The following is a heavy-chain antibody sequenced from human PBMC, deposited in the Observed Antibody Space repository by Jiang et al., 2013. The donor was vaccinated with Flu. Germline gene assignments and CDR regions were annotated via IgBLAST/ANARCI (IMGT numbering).Heavy chain of an antibody. D-gene: IGHD3-3*01. J-gene: IGHJ4*02. CDR2: IIPILGIA. CDR3: ARDSSDLEVVIIQDY. Sequence: SGAEVKKPGSSVKVSCKASGGTFSSYAISWVRQAPGQGLEWMGRIIPILGIANYAQKFQGRVTITADKSTSTAYMELSSLRSEDTAVYYCARDSSDLEVVIIQDYWGQGTLVTVSS. V-gene: IGHV1-69*04. CDR1: GGTFSSYA.